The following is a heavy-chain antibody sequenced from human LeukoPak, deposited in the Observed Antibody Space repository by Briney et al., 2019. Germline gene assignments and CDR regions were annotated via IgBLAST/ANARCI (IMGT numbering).Heavy chain of an antibody. Sequence: ASVKVSCKASGGTFSSYAISWVRQAPGQGLEWMGWISTYNGNTNYAQKLQGRVTMTTDTSTSTAYMELRSLRSDDTAVYYCARSASLAAAMYWGQGTLVTVSS. V-gene: IGHV1-18*01. CDR2: ISTYNGNT. D-gene: IGHD6-13*01. J-gene: IGHJ4*02. CDR3: ARSASLAAAMY. CDR1: GGTFSSYA.